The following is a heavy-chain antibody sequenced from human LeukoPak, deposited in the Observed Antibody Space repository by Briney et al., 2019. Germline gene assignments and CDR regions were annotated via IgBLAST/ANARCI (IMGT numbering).Heavy chain of an antibody. V-gene: IGHV3-66*02. CDR3: ARDGYYYDSSGYYYYLDY. CDR1: GFTVSSNY. D-gene: IGHD3-22*01. J-gene: IGHJ4*02. CDR2: IYSGGST. Sequence: GGSLRLSCAASGFTVSSNYMSWVRQAPGKGLEWVSVIYSGGSTHYADSVKGRFTISKDNSKNTLYLQMNSLRAEDTAVYYCARDGYYYDSSGYYYYLDYWGQGTLVTVSS.